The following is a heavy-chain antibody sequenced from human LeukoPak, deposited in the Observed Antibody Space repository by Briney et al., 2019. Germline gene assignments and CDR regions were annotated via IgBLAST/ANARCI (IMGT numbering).Heavy chain of an antibody. CDR3: ARVSGGYDILTGYYDY. V-gene: IGHV4-4*07. J-gene: IGHJ4*02. CDR1: GGSISSYY. Sequence: PSETLSLTCTVSGGSISSYYWSWIRQPAGKGLEWIGRIYTGGSTNYNPSLKSRVTMSVDTSKNQFSLKLSSVTAADTAVYYCARVSGGYDILTGYYDYRGQGTLVTVSS. CDR2: IYTGGST. D-gene: IGHD3-9*01.